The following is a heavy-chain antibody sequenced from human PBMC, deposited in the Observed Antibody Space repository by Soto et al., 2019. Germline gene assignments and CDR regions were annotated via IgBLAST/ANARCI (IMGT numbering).Heavy chain of an antibody. J-gene: IGHJ6*03. CDR1: GGSISSSSYY. Sequence: QLQLQESGPGLVKPSETLSLTCTVSGGSISSSSYYWGWMRQPPGKGLEWIGSIYYSGSTYYNPSLKSRVTISVDTSKNQFSLKLSSVTAADTAVYYCARSLDDGSGEDLEPYYYYYMDVWGKGTTVTVSS. D-gene: IGHD3-10*01. CDR3: ARSLDDGSGEDLEPYYYYYMDV. V-gene: IGHV4-39*01. CDR2: IYYSGST.